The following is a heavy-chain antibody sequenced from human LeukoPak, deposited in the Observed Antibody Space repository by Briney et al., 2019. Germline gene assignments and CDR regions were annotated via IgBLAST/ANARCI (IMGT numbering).Heavy chain of an antibody. Sequence: GGSLRLSPAASLFSFSRYTMSWVRQAPGKRLECASAINGSGGSTYYADSVKGRFTISRDNSKNTLYLEMNRLRAEHTAVYYCAKATYEYDSSGYNSQYYFDYWGQGTLVTVSS. CDR3: AKATYEYDSSGYNSQYYFDY. D-gene: IGHD3-22*01. V-gene: IGHV3-23*01. CDR1: LFSFSRYT. J-gene: IGHJ4*02. CDR2: INGSGGST.